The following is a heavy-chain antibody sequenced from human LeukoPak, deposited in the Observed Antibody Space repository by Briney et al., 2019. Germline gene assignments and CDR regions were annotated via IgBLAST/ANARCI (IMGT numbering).Heavy chain of an antibody. Sequence: GGSLRLSCAASGFTFSNAWMSWVRQAPGKGLEWVANIKQEGSEKYYVDSVKGRLTISRDNAKNSLYLQMNSLRAEDTAVYYCARGFWSGPDAFDIWGQGTMVTVSS. CDR1: GFTFSNAW. V-gene: IGHV3-7*04. CDR3: ARGFWSGPDAFDI. CDR2: IKQEGSEK. J-gene: IGHJ3*02. D-gene: IGHD3-3*01.